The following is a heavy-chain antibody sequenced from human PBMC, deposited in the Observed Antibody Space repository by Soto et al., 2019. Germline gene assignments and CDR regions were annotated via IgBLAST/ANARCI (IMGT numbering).Heavy chain of an antibody. Sequence: PGGSLRLSCAASGFTFTTAWINWVRQAPGKGLEWVGRIKSKIDGGTTDFAAPVKGRFAISGDDSRNMVYFQMNSLEIEDTAVYFCTTDSLFAMKRDRFDYGALGTLVPVSA. CDR1: GFTFTTAW. D-gene: IGHD3-3*01. CDR2: IKSKIDGGTT. J-gene: IGHJ4*01. V-gene: IGHV3-15*07. CDR3: TTDSLFAMKRDRFDY.